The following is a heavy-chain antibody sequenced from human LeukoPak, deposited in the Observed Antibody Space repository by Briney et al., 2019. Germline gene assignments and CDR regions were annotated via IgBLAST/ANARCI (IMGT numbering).Heavy chain of an antibody. J-gene: IGHJ5*02. CDR1: GGSISSYF. D-gene: IGHD6-13*01. V-gene: IGHV4-59*01. CDR3: ARGAIAAAGTVWFDP. Sequence: PSETLSVTCTAPGGSISSYFWCWIRQPPGKGLGWSGYIYYSGSTNYTPSLKSRVSISVDTSKNPFSLKLSSVTAADTAVYYCARGAIAAAGTVWFDPWGQGTLVTVSS. CDR2: IYYSGST.